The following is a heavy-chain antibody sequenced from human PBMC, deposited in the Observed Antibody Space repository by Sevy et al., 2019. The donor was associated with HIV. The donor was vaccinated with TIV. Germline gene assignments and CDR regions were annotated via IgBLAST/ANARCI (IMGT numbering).Heavy chain of an antibody. CDR3: VRGLAALPGYYYGMDV. J-gene: IGHJ6*02. Sequence: GGSLRLSCAASGFTFSSYSMNWVRQAPGKGLEWVSYISDSSTTIYYADSVKGRFTISRDNAKNSLYLQMNSLRAEDTAVYYCVRGLAALPGYYYGMDVWGQGTTVTVSS. CDR1: GFTFSSYS. D-gene: IGHD6-6*01. V-gene: IGHV3-48*01. CDR2: ISDSSTTI.